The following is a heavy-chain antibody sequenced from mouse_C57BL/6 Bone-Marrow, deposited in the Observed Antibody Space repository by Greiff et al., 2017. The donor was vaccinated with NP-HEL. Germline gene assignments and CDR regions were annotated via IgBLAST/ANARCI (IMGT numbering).Heavy chain of an antibody. CDR2: IDPSDSET. CDR1: GYTFTSYW. Sequence: QVQLQQPGAELVRPGSSVKLSCKASGYTFTSYWMHWVKQRPIQGLEWIGNIDPSDSETHYNQKFKDKATLTVDKSSSTAYMQLSSLTSEDSAVYYCARKSFYYYGSSSCTDDFDVWGTGTTVTVSA. J-gene: IGHJ1*03. D-gene: IGHD1-1*01. CDR3: ARKSFYYYGSSSCTDDFDV. V-gene: IGHV1-52*01.